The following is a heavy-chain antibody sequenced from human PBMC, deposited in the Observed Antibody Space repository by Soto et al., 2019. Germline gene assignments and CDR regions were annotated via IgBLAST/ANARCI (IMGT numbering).Heavy chain of an antibody. J-gene: IGHJ6*02. V-gene: IGHV4-4*02. Sequence: QVQLQESGPGLVKPSGTLSLTCAVSGGSISSSNWWSWVRQPPGKVLEWIGEIYRSGSTNYNPSLKSRVTISVDKSKNQLSLKLSSVTAADTAVYYCGFQLPEGNYYGMDVWGQGTTVTVSS. CDR3: GFQLPEGNYYGMDV. CDR1: GGSISSSNW. D-gene: IGHD2-2*01. CDR2: IYRSGST.